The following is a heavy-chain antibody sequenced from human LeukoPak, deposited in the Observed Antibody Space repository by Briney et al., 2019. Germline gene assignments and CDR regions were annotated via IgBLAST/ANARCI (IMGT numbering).Heavy chain of an antibody. CDR1: GGSFSGYY. CDR2: INHSGST. V-gene: IGHV4-34*01. Sequence: SETPSLTCAVYGGSFSGYYWSWIRQPPGKGLEWIGEINHSGSTNYNPSLKSRVTISVDTSKNQFSLKLSFVTAADTAVYYCARVSRRGAANAFDIWGQGTMVTVSS. J-gene: IGHJ3*02. D-gene: IGHD3-16*01. CDR3: ARVSRRGAANAFDI.